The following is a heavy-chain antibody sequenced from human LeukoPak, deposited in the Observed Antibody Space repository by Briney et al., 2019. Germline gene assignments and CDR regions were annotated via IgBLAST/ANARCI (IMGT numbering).Heavy chain of an antibody. CDR2: IYYSGTT. V-gene: IGHV4-59*01. CDR1: GGSISSYY. D-gene: IGHD6-13*01. Sequence: PSETLSLTCTVSGGSISSYYWSWIRPPPGKGLGWIGYIYYSGTTNYNPSLKSRVTISVGTPKNQFSLKLSSVTAADTAVYYCARGVYIAAAQYGYWGQGTLVTVSS. J-gene: IGHJ4*02. CDR3: ARGVYIAAAQYGY.